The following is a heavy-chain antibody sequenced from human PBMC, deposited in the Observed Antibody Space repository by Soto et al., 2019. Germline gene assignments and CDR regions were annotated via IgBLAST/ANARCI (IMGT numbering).Heavy chain of an antibody. D-gene: IGHD6-25*01. Sequence: PGGSLRLSCAASGFTFSSYWMSWVRQAPGKGLEWVANIKQDGSENYYVDSVRGRFTISRDNAKNSLYLQMNSLRAEDTAVYYCATSSGALAASFPYYFDYWGQGTLVTVSS. CDR1: GFTFSSYW. J-gene: IGHJ4*02. CDR2: IKQDGSEN. CDR3: ATSSGALAASFPYYFDY. V-gene: IGHV3-7*03.